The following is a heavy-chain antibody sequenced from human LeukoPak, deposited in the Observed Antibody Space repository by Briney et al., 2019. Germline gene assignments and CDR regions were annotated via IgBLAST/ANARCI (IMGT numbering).Heavy chain of an antibody. Sequence: EASVKVSCKASGGTFSSYAISWVRQAPGQGLEWMGGIIPIFGTANYAQKFQGRVTITAGESTSTAYMELSSLRSEDTAVYYCAYRIAVAPKFYYYYGMDVWGQGTTVTVSS. CDR1: GGTFSSYA. J-gene: IGHJ6*02. D-gene: IGHD6-19*01. V-gene: IGHV1-69*13. CDR2: IIPIFGTA. CDR3: AYRIAVAPKFYYYYGMDV.